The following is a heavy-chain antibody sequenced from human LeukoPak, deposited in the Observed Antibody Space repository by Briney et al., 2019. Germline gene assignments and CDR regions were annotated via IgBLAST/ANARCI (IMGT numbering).Heavy chain of an antibody. Sequence: PGGSLRLSCAASGFTFSSYWMGWVRQAPGKGLEWAANINEDGSDTYYVDSVKGRFTISRDSAKNSLFLQMNSLRAEDTAVYYCARDQWRLFDYWGQGTLVTVSS. V-gene: IGHV3-7*04. D-gene: IGHD2-21*02. CDR2: INEDGSDT. CDR3: ARDQWRLFDY. CDR1: GFTFSSYW. J-gene: IGHJ4*02.